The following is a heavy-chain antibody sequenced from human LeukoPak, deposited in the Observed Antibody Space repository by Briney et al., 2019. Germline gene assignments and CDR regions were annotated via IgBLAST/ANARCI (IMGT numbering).Heavy chain of an antibody. D-gene: IGHD3-10*01. Sequence: SQTLSLTCTVSGYSISSGYYWGWIRQPPGKGLEWIGSIYHSGSTYYNPSLKSRVTISVDTSKNQFSLKLSSVSAADTAVYYCARFAEWGEPGKIGYWGQGTLVTVSS. V-gene: IGHV4-38-2*02. CDR1: GYSISSGYY. CDR2: IYHSGST. CDR3: ARFAEWGEPGKIGY. J-gene: IGHJ4*02.